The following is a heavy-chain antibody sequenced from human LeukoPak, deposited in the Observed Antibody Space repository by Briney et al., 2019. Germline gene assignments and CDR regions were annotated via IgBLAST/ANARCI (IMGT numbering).Heavy chain of an antibody. V-gene: IGHV4-39*07. CDR3: ARVRAAAGDYYYYYYMDV. D-gene: IGHD6-13*01. Sequence: SETLSLTCTVSGGSISSSSYYWGWIRQPPGKGLEWIGSIYHSGSTYYNPSLKSRVTISVDTSKNQFSLKLSSVTAADTAVYYCARVRAAAGDYYYYYYMDVWGKGTTVTVSS. CDR1: GGSISSSSYY. CDR2: IYHSGST. J-gene: IGHJ6*03.